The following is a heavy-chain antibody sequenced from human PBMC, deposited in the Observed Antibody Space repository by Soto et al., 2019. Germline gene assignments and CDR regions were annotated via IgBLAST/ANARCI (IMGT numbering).Heavy chain of an antibody. CDR2: IFSNDEK. V-gene: IGHV2-26*01. CDR1: GFSLSNARMG. D-gene: IGHD3-3*01. J-gene: IGHJ4*02. Sequence: SGPTLVNPTETLTLTCTVSGFSLSNARMGVSWIRQPPGKALEWLAHIFSNDEKSYSTSLKSRLTISKDTSKSQVVLTMTNMDPVETATYYCARGEVYYDFWSGYAGYYFDYWGQGNLLTVSS. CDR3: ARGEVYYDFWSGYAGYYFDY.